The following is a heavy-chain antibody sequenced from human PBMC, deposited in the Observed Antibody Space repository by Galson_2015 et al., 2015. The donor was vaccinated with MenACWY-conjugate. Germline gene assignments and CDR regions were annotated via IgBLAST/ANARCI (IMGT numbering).Heavy chain of an antibody. D-gene: IGHD3-10*01. CDR3: TTLSYGSAPY. J-gene: IGHJ4*02. V-gene: IGHV3-74*01. CDR2: INSDGSSI. CDR1: GLTFSNYW. Sequence: SLRLSCAASGLTFSNYWMHWVRQAPGRGLVWVSRINSDGSSINYADSVKGRFTISRDHAKNTLYSQMNSLKTEDTAVYYCTTLSYGSAPYWGQGALVTVSS.